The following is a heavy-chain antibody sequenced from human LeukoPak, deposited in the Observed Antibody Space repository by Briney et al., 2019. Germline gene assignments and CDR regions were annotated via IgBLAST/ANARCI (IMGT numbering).Heavy chain of an antibody. V-gene: IGHV1-8*01. CDR3: ARCPPSGSYACVH. D-gene: IGHD1-26*01. Sequence: ASVKVSXKASGYTFTSYDINWVRQATGQGLEWMGWMNPNNGNTGYAQKFQGRVTMTRNTSISTAYMELSSLRSEDTAVYYCARCPPSGSYACVHWGQGTLVTVSS. CDR1: GYTFTSYD. J-gene: IGHJ4*02. CDR2: MNPNNGNT.